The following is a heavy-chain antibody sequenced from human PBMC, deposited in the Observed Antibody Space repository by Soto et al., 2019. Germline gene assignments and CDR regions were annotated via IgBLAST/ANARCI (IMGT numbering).Heavy chain of an antibody. CDR2: MNPNSGNT. D-gene: IGHD3-3*01. J-gene: IGHJ5*02. CDR1: GYTFTSYD. Sequence: ASVKVSCKASGYTFTSYDINWVRQATGQGLEWMGWMNPNSGNTGYAQKFQGRVTMTRNTSISTAYMELSSLRSEDTAVYYCARTSGGFLGWWASRSGFDPWGQGTLVTVSS. CDR3: ARTSGGFLGWWASRSGFDP. V-gene: IGHV1-8*01.